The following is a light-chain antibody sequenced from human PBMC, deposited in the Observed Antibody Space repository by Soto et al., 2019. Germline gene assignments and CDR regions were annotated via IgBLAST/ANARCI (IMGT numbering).Light chain of an antibody. CDR1: QSISSY. CDR2: AAS. V-gene: IGKV1-39*01. J-gene: IGKJ1*01. CDR3: QQSYSIPWTT. Sequence: DIQMTQSPSALSASVVGRFTITCPASQSISSYLNWYQQKPGKAPKLLIYAASSLQSGVPSRFSGSGSGTDFTLTISSLQPEDFATYYCQQSYSIPWTTFGQGTKVDIK.